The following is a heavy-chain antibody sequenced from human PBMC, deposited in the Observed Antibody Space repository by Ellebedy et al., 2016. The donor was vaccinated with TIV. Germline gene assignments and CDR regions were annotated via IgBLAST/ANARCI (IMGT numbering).Heavy chain of an antibody. V-gene: IGHV4-59*01. CDR2: VYYNGNT. Sequence: SETLSLTXSVSGGSFRSYYWSWIRQSPEKGLEWIGYVYYNGNTKYNPSLRSRITISVDTSQNQFSLKMTSVTGADTAMYYCATAVTSYYTHWYFDLWGRGTLVSVSS. J-gene: IGHJ2*01. CDR3: ATAVTSYYTHWYFDL. D-gene: IGHD1-26*01. CDR1: GGSFRSYY.